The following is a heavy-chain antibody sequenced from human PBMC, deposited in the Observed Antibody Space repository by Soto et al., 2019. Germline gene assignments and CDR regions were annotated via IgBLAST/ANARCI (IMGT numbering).Heavy chain of an antibody. J-gene: IGHJ4*02. CDR2: NNPNSGDT. Sequence: QVQLVQSGAEVKKPGASVKVSCKASGYTFTGFYMHWVRQAPGQGLEWMGWNNPNSGDTEYAQNCQGWVTTTRDTSISTACRELSRLKSDVTDVYYCARGGSTVTGEFDYWGQGTMVSVSS. CDR1: GYTFTGFY. V-gene: IGHV1-2*04. CDR3: ARGGSTVTGEFDY. D-gene: IGHD4-17*01.